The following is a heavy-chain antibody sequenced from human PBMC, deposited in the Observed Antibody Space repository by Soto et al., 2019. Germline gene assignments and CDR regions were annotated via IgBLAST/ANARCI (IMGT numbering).Heavy chain of an antibody. CDR2: IYYSGST. D-gene: IGHD3-22*01. Sequence: LQPLSHRYTVVEGYSVDYYGSCILQHQGKGLEWIGYIYYSGSTNYNPSLKSRVTISVDTSKNQFSLKLSSVTAADTVVYYCASTDCSGYYLIHDSWGQGILVT. CDR3: ASTDCSGYYLIHDS. CDR1: EGYSVDYY. V-gene: IGHV4-59*08. J-gene: IGHJ4*02.